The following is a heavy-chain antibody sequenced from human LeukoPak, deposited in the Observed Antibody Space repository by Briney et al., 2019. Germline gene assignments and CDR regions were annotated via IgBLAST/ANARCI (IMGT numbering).Heavy chain of an antibody. J-gene: IGHJ4*02. D-gene: IGHD3-10*01. CDR3: VSMVRGIGY. CDR2: VWYDGNRK. CDR1: GFTFSSYA. V-gene: IGHV3-30*01. Sequence: GGSLRLSCAASGFTFSSYAMHWVRQAPGKGLEWVTLVWYDGNRKYYADSVKGRFTISRDNSKNSVYLQLNSLRPEDTAMYYCVSMVRGIGYWGQGTLVTVSS.